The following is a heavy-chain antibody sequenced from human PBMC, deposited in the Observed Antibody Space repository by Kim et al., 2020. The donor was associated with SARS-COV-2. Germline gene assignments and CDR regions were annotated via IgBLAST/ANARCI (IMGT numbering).Heavy chain of an antibody. J-gene: IGHJ4*02. CDR3: AKEWDYGDYGTNENYFDY. V-gene: IGHV3-30*18. CDR2: ISYDGSNK. D-gene: IGHD4-17*01. Sequence: GGSLRLSCAASGFTFSSYGMHWVRQAPGKGLEWVAVISYDGSNKYYADSVKGRFTISRDNSKNTLYLQMNSLRAEDTAVYYCAKEWDYGDYGTNENYFDYWGQGTLVTVSS. CDR1: GFTFSSYG.